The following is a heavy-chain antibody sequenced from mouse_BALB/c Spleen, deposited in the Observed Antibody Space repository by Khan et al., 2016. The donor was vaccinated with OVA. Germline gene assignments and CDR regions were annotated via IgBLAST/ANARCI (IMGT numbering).Heavy chain of an antibody. Sequence: VQLQQSGAELARPGASVKMSCKASGYTFTSYTIHWIKLRPGQGLEWIGYINPSNGYTNYNQKFRDKATLTADKSSTPDYMQLSSLTSDDSAVYNCVRDGAYHRNDGWFAYWGQGTLVTVSA. V-gene: IGHV1-4*01. CDR2: INPSNGYT. CDR3: VRDGAYHRNDGWFAY. J-gene: IGHJ3*01. CDR1: GYTFTSYT. D-gene: IGHD2-14*01.